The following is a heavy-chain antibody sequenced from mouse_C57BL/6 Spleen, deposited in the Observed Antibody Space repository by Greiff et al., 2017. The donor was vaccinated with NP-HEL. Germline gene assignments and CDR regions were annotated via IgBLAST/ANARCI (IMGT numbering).Heavy chain of an antibody. CDR2: IWSGGST. CDR1: GFSLTSYG. J-gene: IGHJ1*03. Sequence: QVQLQQSGPGLVQPSQSLSITCTVSGFSLTSYGVHWVRQSPGKGLEWLGVIWSGGSTDYNAAFISRLSISKDNSKSQVFFKMNSLQADDTAIYYCARKEDYYGSSGWYFDVWGTGTTVTVSS. V-gene: IGHV2-2*01. CDR3: ARKEDYYGSSGWYFDV. D-gene: IGHD1-1*01.